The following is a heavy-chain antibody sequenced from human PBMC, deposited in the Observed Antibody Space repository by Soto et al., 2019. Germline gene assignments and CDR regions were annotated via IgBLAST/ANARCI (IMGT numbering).Heavy chain of an antibody. CDR2: IKQDGGEK. V-gene: IGHV3-7*03. J-gene: IGHJ4*02. CDR3: ARRISAHFDY. CDR1: GFTFSNYW. Sequence: GGSLRHSCAASGFTFSNYWMSWVRQAPERGMERVANIKQDGGEKYYMDFVKGRFTISRDNAKNSVYLQINSLRAEDTAVYYCARRISAHFDYWGQGT.